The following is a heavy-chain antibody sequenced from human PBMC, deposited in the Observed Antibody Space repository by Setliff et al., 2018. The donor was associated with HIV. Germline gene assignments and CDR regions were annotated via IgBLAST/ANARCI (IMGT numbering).Heavy chain of an antibody. D-gene: IGHD2-15*01. Sequence: GASVKVSCKASGYTFNDYYMHWVRQAPGQGLEWMGWINPNSGGTNYAQKFQGRVTMTRDTSISTAYMELSRLRSDDTAVYYCARDAGHIVVVVAAYYYYMDVWGKGTTVTVSS. CDR1: GYTFNDYY. CDR2: INPNSGGT. V-gene: IGHV1-2*02. J-gene: IGHJ6*03. CDR3: ARDAGHIVVVVAAYYYYMDV.